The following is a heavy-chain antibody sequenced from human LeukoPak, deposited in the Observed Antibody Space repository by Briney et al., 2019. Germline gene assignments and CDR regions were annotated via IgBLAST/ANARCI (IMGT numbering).Heavy chain of an antibody. Sequence: GGSLRLSCAASGFTFSSYAMHWVRQAPGKGLEWVAVISYDGSNKYCADSVKGRFTISRDNSKNTLYLQMNSLRAEDTAVYYCARDGRSSGWYQGFDYWGQGTLVTVSS. CDR1: GFTFSSYA. V-gene: IGHV3-30-3*01. J-gene: IGHJ4*02. CDR2: ISYDGSNK. D-gene: IGHD6-19*01. CDR3: ARDGRSSGWYQGFDY.